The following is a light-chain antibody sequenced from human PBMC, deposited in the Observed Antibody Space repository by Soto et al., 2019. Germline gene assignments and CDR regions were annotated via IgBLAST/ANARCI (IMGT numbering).Light chain of an antibody. V-gene: IGKV4-1*01. CDR1: QSVLYSPTNKNY. CDR2: WAS. Sequence: DIVMTQSPDSLAVSLGERATINCKSSQSVLYSPTNKNYLAWYQQKPGQPPKLLIYWASARESGVPDRFSGSGSGTDFTLTISSLQAEDVAVYYCQQYYTSPTFGEGTKVGIK. CDR3: QQYYTSPT. J-gene: IGKJ4*01.